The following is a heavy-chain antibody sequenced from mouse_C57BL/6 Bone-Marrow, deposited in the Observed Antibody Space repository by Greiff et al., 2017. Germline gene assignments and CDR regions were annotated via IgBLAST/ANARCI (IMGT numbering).Heavy chain of an antibody. CDR1: GFSFNTYA. CDR2: IRSKSNNYAT. V-gene: IGHV10-1*01. J-gene: IGHJ4*01. CDR3: VRHRYGSSYDAMDY. D-gene: IGHD1-1*01. Sequence: EVMLVESGGGLVQPKGSLKLSCAASGFSFNTYAMNWVRQAPGKGLEWVARIRSKSNNYATYYADSVKDRFTISRDDSESMLYLQMNNLKTEDTAMYYCVRHRYGSSYDAMDYWGQGTSVTVSS.